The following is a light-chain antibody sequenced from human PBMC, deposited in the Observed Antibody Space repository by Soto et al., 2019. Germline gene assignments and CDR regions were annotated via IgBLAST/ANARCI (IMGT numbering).Light chain of an antibody. V-gene: IGKV3D-20*02. Sequence: IVMTQSPATLSVSPGDRATLSCRASQSVSSSYLAWYQQTTGQAPRLLIYGASSRATGIPDRVSGSGSGTDLTLTISRLEPEDFAVYFCQKRGKWPSTFGPGTKVDIK. CDR1: QSVSSSY. CDR2: GAS. J-gene: IGKJ2*02. CDR3: QKRGKWPST.